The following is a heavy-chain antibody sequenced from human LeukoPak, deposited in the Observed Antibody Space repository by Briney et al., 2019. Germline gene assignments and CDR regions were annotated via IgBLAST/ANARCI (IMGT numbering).Heavy chain of an antibody. D-gene: IGHD3-22*01. CDR1: GYTLTELS. V-gene: IGHV1-24*01. CDR2: FDPEDGET. Sequence: ASVKVSCKVSGYTLTELSMHWVRQAPGKGLEWMGGFDPEDGETIYAQKFQGRVTMTEDTSTDTAYMELSSLRSEDTAVYYCATVLLYDSSGYPANGAFDIWGQGTMVTVSS. CDR3: ATVLLYDSSGYPANGAFDI. J-gene: IGHJ3*02.